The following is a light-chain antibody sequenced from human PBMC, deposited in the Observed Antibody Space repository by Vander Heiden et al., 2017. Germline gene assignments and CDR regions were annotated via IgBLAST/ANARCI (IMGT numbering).Light chain of an antibody. CDR1: QSISNN. CDR3: QHYNTYPWT. J-gene: IGKJ1*01. Sequence: DIQLTQSPSSLSASVGDRVTITCRASQSISNNLAWFQQKPGKAPKSLIYGASSLQSGVPARFSGSGFGTDFTLTISSLQPEDFATYYCQHYNTYPWTFGQGTKVEIK. CDR2: GAS. V-gene: IGKV1-16*01.